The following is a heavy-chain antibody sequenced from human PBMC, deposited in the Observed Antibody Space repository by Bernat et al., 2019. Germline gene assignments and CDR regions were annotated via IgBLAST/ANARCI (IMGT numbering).Heavy chain of an antibody. J-gene: IGHJ4*02. CDR3: ARLIKEDCN. D-gene: IGHD2-21*02. Sequence: QVQLVQSGSELKKPGASVKVSCKASGYTFTNYAINWVRQAPGQGLEWMGGINTNTGNPTYAQGLTGRFVFSLDTSVTTAYLQINSLKAEDTAVYYCARLIKEDCNWGQGTLVTVSS. CDR2: INTNTGNP. CDR1: GYTFTNYA. V-gene: IGHV7-4-1*02.